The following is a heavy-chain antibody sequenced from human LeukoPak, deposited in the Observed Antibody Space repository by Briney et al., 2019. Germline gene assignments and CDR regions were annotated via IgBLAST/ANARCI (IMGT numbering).Heavy chain of an antibody. D-gene: IGHD5-18*01. CDR1: GFTFSSYS. J-gene: IGHJ4*02. CDR2: ISSSSSYI. CDR3: ARDRGYSYGGVAY. Sequence: GGSLRLSCAASGFTFSSYSMNWVCQAPGKGLEWVSSISSSSSYIYYADSVKGRFTISRDNAKNSLYLQMNSLRAEDTAVYYCARDRGYSYGGVAYWGQGTLVTVSS. V-gene: IGHV3-21*01.